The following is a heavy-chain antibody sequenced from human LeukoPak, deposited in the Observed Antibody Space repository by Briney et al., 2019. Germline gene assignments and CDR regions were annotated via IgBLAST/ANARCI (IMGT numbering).Heavy chain of an antibody. Sequence: GRSLRLSCAASGFPFSSYGMHWVRQAPGKGLEWVAVISFDGSYKSYAVSMKGRFTISRDNSENTMYLHMNSLRLEDTAVYYCAKDYGGENLDYWGQGTLVTVSS. J-gene: IGHJ4*02. V-gene: IGHV3-30*18. CDR1: GFPFSSYG. CDR3: AKDYGGENLDY. CDR2: ISFDGSYK. D-gene: IGHD4-23*01.